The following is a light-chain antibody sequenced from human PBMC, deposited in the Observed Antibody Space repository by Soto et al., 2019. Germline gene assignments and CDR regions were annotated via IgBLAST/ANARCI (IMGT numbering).Light chain of an antibody. CDR2: EGN. Sequence: QAALTQPASVSGYPGQSITISCTGTSSDVGSYNLVSWYQQRPGQAPKLIIYEGNKRPSGVSNRFSAAKSANTASLTISGLQAEDEADYYCCSYAGSSTVYVFGTGTQLTVL. CDR3: CSYAGSSTVYV. CDR1: SSDVGSYNL. J-gene: IGLJ1*01. V-gene: IGLV2-23*01.